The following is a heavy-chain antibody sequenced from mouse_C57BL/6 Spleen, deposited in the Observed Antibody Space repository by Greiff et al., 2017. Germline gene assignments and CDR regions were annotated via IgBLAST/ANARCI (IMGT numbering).Heavy chain of an antibody. D-gene: IGHD1-2*01. Sequence: VQLQQPGAELVKPGASVKLSCKASGYTFTSYWMQWVKQRPGQGLEWIGEIDPSDSYTNYNQKFKGKATLTVDTSSSTAYMQLSSLTSEDSAVYYCARRGTTAGAMDYWGQGTSVTVSS. CDR2: IDPSDSYT. J-gene: IGHJ4*01. CDR1: GYTFTSYW. CDR3: ARRGTTAGAMDY. V-gene: IGHV1-50*01.